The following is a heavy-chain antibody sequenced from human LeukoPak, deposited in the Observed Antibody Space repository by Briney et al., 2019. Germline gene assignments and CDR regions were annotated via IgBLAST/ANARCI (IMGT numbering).Heavy chain of an antibody. D-gene: IGHD3-10*01. CDR3: ARQVARSLISLRLVSRDSFDI. CDR1: GGSIGSSSYF. CDR2: FSYRGGA. J-gene: IGHJ3*02. V-gene: IGHV4-39*07. Sequence: PSETLSLTCTASGGSIGSSSYFWGWIRQPSGKGLEWIGSFSYRGGAYHNPSLASRVTISRDTSTSQFSLKLRSVTAADTAVYYCARQVARSLISLRLVSRDSFDIWGQGTTVTVSS.